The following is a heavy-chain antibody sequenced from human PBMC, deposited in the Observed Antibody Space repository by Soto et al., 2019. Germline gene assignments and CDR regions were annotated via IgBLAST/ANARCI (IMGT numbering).Heavy chain of an antibody. CDR3: ARGGMTTSSWLFDY. J-gene: IGHJ4*02. D-gene: IGHD4-4*01. V-gene: IGHV4-30-2*01. CDR1: GGSISSGGYS. CDR2: IYHSGSP. Sequence: PSETLSLTCAVSGGSISSGGYSWSWIRQPPGKGLEWIGYIYHSGSPYYNPSLKSRVTISVDRSKNQFSLKLSSVTAADTAVYYCARGGMTTSSWLFDYWGQGTLVTVSS.